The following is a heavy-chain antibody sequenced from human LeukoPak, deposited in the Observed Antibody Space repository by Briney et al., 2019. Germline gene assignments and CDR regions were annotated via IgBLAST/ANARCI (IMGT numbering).Heavy chain of an antibody. J-gene: IGHJ4*02. CDR3: ARRLGLIDY. CDR2: IYYSGRT. CDR1: GGSISSSSYY. Sequence: SETLSLTCTVSGGSISSSSYYWGWIRQPPGKGREWIGSIYYSGRTYFNPSLKSRVTISVDTHNNQFSLKLSSVTAADTAVYYCARRLGLIDYWGQGTLVTVSS. D-gene: IGHD6-19*01. V-gene: IGHV4-39*01.